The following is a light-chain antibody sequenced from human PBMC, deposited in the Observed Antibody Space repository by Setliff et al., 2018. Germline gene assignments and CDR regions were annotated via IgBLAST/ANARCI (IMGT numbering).Light chain of an antibody. CDR2: GAS. V-gene: IGKV3-20*01. CDR1: QSVSSSY. CDR3: QHYGTSLGLT. Sequence: EIVLTQSPGTLSLSPGERATLSCRASQSVSSSYLAWYQQKPGQAPRLLIYGASSRATCIPDRFSGSGSGTDFTLTISRLDPEDFVVYYFQHYGTSLGLTFGRGTKVDIK. J-gene: IGKJ4*01.